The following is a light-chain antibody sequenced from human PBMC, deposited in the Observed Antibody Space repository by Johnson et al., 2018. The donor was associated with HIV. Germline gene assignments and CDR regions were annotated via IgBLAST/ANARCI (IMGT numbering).Light chain of an antibody. CDR3: GSWDSSLSVYV. Sequence: QSVLTQPPSVSAAPGQNVTISCSGSSSNIGNNYVSWYQQLPGTAPKLLIYEKHKRPSWLPDRFSASKSGTSATLGIPGLQPGDEADYYCGSWDSSLSVYVFGTGTKVTVL. CDR1: SSNIGNNY. J-gene: IGLJ1*01. V-gene: IGLV1-51*02. CDR2: EKH.